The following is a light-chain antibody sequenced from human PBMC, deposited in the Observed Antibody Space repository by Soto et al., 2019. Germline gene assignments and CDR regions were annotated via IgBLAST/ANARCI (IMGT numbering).Light chain of an antibody. CDR2: GNT. J-gene: IGLJ3*02. CDR1: SSNIGAGYD. CDR3: QSYDTSLSAPV. V-gene: IGLV1-40*01. Sequence: QSVLTQPPSVSGAPGHRVTISCTGISSNIGAGYDVHWYQRLPGSAPKLLIYGNTNRPSGVPVRFSGSKSGTSASLAITGLQAEEEADYYCQSYDTSLSAPVFGGGTKLTVL.